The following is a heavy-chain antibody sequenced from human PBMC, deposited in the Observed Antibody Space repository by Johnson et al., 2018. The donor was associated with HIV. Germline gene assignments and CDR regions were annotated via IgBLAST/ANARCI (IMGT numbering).Heavy chain of an antibody. CDR3: ASDTYCYDTSGYLTRPRAFDV. CDR1: GFTVSSNY. V-gene: IGHV3-30-3*01. Sequence: QEQLVESGGGLVQPGGSLRLSCAASGFTVSSNYMSWVRQAPGKGLEWVAVISYDGSNKYYADSVKGRFTISRDNSKNTLYLQMNSLRAEDTAVYYCASDTYCYDTSGYLTRPRAFDVWGQGTMVTVSS. CDR2: ISYDGSNK. J-gene: IGHJ3*01. D-gene: IGHD3-22*01.